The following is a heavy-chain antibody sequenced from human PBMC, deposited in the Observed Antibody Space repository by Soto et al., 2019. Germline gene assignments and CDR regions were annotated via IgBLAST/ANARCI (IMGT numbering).Heavy chain of an antibody. Sequence: EVHLVESGGGLLKPGGSLRLSCAASGFTFTYAWMDWVRQAPGKGLEWVGGIKSKTDGATTDYAAPVKGRFSISRDDSKNTLYLQMNSLKTEDTGVYYCATVHTTVTFDSWGHGTLVTVSS. D-gene: IGHD4-17*01. CDR3: ATVHTTVTFDS. J-gene: IGHJ4*01. CDR2: IKSKTDGATT. V-gene: IGHV3-15*07. CDR1: GFTFTYAW.